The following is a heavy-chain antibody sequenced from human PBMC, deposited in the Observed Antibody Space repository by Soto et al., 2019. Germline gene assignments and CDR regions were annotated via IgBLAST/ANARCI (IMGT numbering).Heavy chain of an antibody. CDR2: INPNGGST. CDR3: AGKKWVVPRNDPFDF. CDR1: GYTFINYY. D-gene: IGHD6-19*01. V-gene: IGHV1-46*01. Sequence: QVQLVQSGAEVKKPGASVKVSCKASGYTFINYYMHWVRQAPGQGLEWMGIINPNGGSTTYAQKFQGRVTLARDTSKNAVNMEVGSLGSGEPGVFYCAGKKWVVPRNDPFDFRGEGTMVTVSS. J-gene: IGHJ3*01.